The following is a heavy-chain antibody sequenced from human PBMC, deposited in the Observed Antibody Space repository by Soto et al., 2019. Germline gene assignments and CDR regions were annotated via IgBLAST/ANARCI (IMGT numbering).Heavy chain of an antibody. CDR1: GFTFSSYA. V-gene: IGHV3-30-3*01. CDR2: ISYDGSNK. CDR3: ARAAYCGGDCYSDLSTWLDY. J-gene: IGHJ4*02. D-gene: IGHD2-21*02. Sequence: PGGSLRLSCAASGFTFSSYAMHWVRQAPGKGLEWVAVISYDGSNKYYADSVKGRFTISRDNSKNTLYLQMNSLRAEDTAVYYCARAAYCGGDCYSDLSTWLDYWGQGTLVTVSS.